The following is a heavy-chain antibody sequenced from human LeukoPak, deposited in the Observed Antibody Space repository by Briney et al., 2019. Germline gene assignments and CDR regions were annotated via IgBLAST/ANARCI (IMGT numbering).Heavy chain of an antibody. CDR2: IYYSGST. CDR1: GGSISSSSYY. D-gene: IGHD4-17*01. CDR3: ARMTTVTTWGYYYYYYMDV. Sequence: SETLSLTCTVSGGSISSSSYYWGWIRQPPGKGLEWIGSIYYSGSTYYNPSLESRVTISVDTSKNQFSLKLSSVTAADTAVYYCARMTTVTTWGYYYYYYMDVWGKGTTVTVSS. J-gene: IGHJ6*03. V-gene: IGHV4-39*07.